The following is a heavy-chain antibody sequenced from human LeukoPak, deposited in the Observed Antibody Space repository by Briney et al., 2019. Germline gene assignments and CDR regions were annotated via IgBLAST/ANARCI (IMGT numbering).Heavy chain of an antibody. CDR1: GGTFSSYA. J-gene: IGHJ6*03. CDR3: ASRYYYDSSGYPESYYYYYMDV. Sequence: GASVKVSCKASGGTFSSYAISWVGRAPGQGLEWMGGFIPIFGTANYAQTFQGRVTITADESTSTAYMELSSLRSEDTAVYYCASRYYYDSSGYPESYYYYYMDVWGKGTTVTISS. D-gene: IGHD3-22*01. V-gene: IGHV1-69*13. CDR2: FIPIFGTA.